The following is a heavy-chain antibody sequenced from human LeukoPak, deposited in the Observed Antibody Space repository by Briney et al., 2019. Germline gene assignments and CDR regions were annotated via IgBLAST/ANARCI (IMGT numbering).Heavy chain of an antibody. V-gene: IGHV3-30*18. Sequence: PGRSLSLSCAASGFTFSDYAMHWVRQAPGKGLEWVAVVSYEGSDKYYTDSVKGRFTISRDNSKNTLFLQMSSLRPEDTAMYYCAKVDCSGASCHFLLRYGMDVWGQGTTVTVSS. D-gene: IGHD2-15*01. J-gene: IGHJ6*02. CDR3: AKVDCSGASCHFLLRYGMDV. CDR1: GFTFSDYA. CDR2: VSYEGSDK.